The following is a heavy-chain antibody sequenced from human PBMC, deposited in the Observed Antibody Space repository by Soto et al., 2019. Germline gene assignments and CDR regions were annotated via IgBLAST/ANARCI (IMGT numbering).Heavy chain of an antibody. J-gene: IGHJ6*02. V-gene: IGHV1-18*04. Sequence: ASVKVSCKASGYTFTSYGISWVRQAPGQGLEWMGWISAYNGNTNYAQKLQGRVTMTTDTSTSTAYMELRSLRSDDTAVYYCARAYSGYAFNYYYYGMDVWGQGTTVTVSS. CDR2: ISAYNGNT. CDR1: GYTFTSYG. CDR3: ARAYSGYAFNYYYYGMDV. D-gene: IGHD5-12*01.